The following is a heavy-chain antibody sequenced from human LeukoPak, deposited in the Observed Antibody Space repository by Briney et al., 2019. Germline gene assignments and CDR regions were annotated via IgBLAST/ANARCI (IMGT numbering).Heavy chain of an antibody. J-gene: IGHJ4*02. D-gene: IGHD2-15*01. CDR3: AREGPAATQDY. Sequence: GGSLRLSCAASGFTFSSYAMHWVRQAPGKGLEWVAVISYDGSNKYYADSVKGRFTISRDNSKNTLYLQMNSLRAEDTAVYYCAREGPAATQDYWGQGTLVTVFS. V-gene: IGHV3-30-3*01. CDR1: GFTFSSYA. CDR2: ISYDGSNK.